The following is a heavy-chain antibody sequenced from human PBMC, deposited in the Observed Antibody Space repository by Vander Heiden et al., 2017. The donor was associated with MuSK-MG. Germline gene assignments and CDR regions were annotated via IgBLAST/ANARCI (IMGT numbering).Heavy chain of an antibody. V-gene: IGHV3-11*05. D-gene: IGHD3-22*01. J-gene: IGHJ4*02. CDR3: ARVSDYYDSSGYYRDLYYFDS. Sequence: AASGFTFSDYYMNWIRQAPGKGLEWVSYISSSSSYTNYADSVKGRFTISRDNANNSLYLQMNSLRAEDTAVYYCARVSDYYDSSGYYRDLYYFDSWGQGTLVTVSS. CDR1: GFTFSDYY. CDR2: ISSSSSYT.